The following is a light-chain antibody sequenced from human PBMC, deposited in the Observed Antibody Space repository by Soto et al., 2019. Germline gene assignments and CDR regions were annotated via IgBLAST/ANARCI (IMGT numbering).Light chain of an antibody. CDR1: SSDVGAYNY. Sequence: QSALTEPACVSVSPGQSITISCTGTSSDVGAYNYVSWYQQYPGKAPQLMIYEVTNRPSGVSNRFSGSKSGNTASLTISGLQAEDEADYYCSSYTDSPTLEVFGTGTKVTVL. J-gene: IGLJ1*01. V-gene: IGLV2-14*01. CDR3: SSYTDSPTLEV. CDR2: EVT.